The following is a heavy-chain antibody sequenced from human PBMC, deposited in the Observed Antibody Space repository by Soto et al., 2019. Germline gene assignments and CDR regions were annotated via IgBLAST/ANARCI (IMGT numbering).Heavy chain of an antibody. J-gene: IGHJ4*02. D-gene: IGHD1-1*01. CDR2: INQGGSVK. CDR3: ATLTEAVTTFVY. Sequence: GGSLRLSCEASGFALSPYWMSWVRQAPGKGLEWVANINQGGSVKHYVDSVRGRFTISRDNAKNSLFLQMNSLSAEDTAMYFCATLTEAVTTFVYWGQGTPVTVSS. V-gene: IGHV3-7*03. CDR1: GFALSPYW.